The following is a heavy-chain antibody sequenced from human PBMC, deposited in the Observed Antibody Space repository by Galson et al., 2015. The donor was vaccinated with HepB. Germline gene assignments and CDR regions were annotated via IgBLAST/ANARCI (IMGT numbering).Heavy chain of an antibody. CDR2: ISWNSGSI. V-gene: IGHV3-9*01. Sequence: SLRLSCAASGFTFDDYAMHWVRQAPGKGLEWVSGISWNSGSIGYADSVKGRFTISRDNAKNSLYLQMNSLRAEDTALYYCAKDKAAAGTSPFDYWGQGTLVTVSS. CDR3: AKDKAAAGTSPFDY. D-gene: IGHD6-13*01. CDR1: GFTFDDYA. J-gene: IGHJ4*02.